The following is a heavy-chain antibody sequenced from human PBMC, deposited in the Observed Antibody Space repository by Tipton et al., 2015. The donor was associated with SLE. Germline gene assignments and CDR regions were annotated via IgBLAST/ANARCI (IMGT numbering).Heavy chain of an antibody. V-gene: IGHV1-18*01. D-gene: IGHD3-10*01. CDR1: GYTFTSYG. Sequence: QVQLVQSRAEVKKPGASVKVSCKASGYTFTSYGISWVRQAPGQGLEWMGWISTYNGNTHYAQNLQGRVTMTTYTSTSTAYMELRSLRSDDTAVYYCAREVYSGSYYYYYGMDVWGQGTTVTISS. CDR2: ISTYNGNT. J-gene: IGHJ6*02. CDR3: AREVYSGSYYYYYGMDV.